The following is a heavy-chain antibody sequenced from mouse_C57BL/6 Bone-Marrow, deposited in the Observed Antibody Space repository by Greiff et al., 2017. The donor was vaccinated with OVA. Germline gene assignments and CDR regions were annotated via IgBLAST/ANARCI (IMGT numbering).Heavy chain of an antibody. J-gene: IGHJ2*01. V-gene: IGHV5-6*01. Sequence: EVHLVESGGDLVKPGGSLKLSCAASGFTFSSYGMSWVRQTPDKRLEWVATIISGGSYTYYPDSVKGRFTISRDNAKNTLYLQMSSLKSEDTAMYYCARHKMELDYWKQGTTLAVSS. D-gene: IGHD2-3*01. CDR3: ARHKMELDY. CDR1: GFTFSSYG. CDR2: IISGGSYT.